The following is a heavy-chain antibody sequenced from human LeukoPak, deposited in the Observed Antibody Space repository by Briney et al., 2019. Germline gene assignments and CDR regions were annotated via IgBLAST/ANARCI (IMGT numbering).Heavy chain of an antibody. J-gene: IGHJ4*02. Sequence: SGGSLRLSCAASGFTLSSYGIHWVRQAPGRGLEWVAVISYDGSNKYYADSVKGRFTISRDNSKDTLYLQMNSLRAEDTAVYYCAKDIWFGESWGQGTLVTVSS. CDR1: GFTLSSYG. CDR3: AKDIWFGES. V-gene: IGHV3-30*18. CDR2: ISYDGSNK. D-gene: IGHD3-10*01.